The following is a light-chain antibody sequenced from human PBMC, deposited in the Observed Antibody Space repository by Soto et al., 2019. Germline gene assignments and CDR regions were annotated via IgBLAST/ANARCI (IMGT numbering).Light chain of an antibody. V-gene: IGLV4-69*01. CDR1: SGHSSYA. Sequence: QHVLTQSPSASASLGASVKLTCTLSSGHSSYAIAWHQQQPEKGPRYLMKLNXXXSXXXXXXXXXXFSGSSSGAERYLTISXLXSXXEADYYCQTWGTGILFGGGTQLTVL. CDR3: QTWGTGIL. J-gene: IGLJ2*01. CDR2: LNXXXSX.